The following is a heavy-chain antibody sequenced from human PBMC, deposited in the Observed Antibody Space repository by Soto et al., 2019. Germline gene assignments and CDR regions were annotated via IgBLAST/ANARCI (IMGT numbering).Heavy chain of an antibody. CDR1: GGSISSYY. Sequence: QVQLQESGPGLVKPSETLSLTCTVSGGSISSYYWSWIRQPPGKGLAWIGYIYYSGSTNYNPSLKSRVTISVDTSKDQFSLKLSSVTAADTAVYYCARDLFDYGGNSDYFDYWGQGTLVTVSS. CDR2: IYYSGST. D-gene: IGHD4-17*01. V-gene: IGHV4-59*01. CDR3: ARDLFDYGGNSDYFDY. J-gene: IGHJ4*02.